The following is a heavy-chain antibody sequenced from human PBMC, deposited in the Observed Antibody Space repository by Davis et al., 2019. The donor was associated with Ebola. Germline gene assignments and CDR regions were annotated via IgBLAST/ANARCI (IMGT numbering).Heavy chain of an antibody. CDR3: ARHRSRFDP. CDR1: GGSISSYY. J-gene: IGHJ5*02. CDR2: IHYSGST. V-gene: IGHV4-59*08. Sequence: MPSETLSLTCTVSGGSISSYYWSWIRQPPGKGLEWIGYIHYSGSTNYNPSLKSRVTISVDTSKNQFFLKLSSVTAADTAVYYCARHRSRFDPWGQGTLVTVSS.